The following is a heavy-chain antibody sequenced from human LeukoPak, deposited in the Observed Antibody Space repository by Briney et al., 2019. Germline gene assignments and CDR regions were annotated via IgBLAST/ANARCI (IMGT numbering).Heavy chain of an antibody. J-gene: IGHJ4*02. Sequence: PGGSLRLSCAASGFTFSSYAMSWVRQAPGKGLEWVSSISSSSSYIYYADSVKGRLTISRDNAKNSLYLQMNSLRAEDTAVYYCARTITMIVVDVVFDYLGQGTLVTVSS. CDR3: ARTITMIVVDVVFDY. V-gene: IGHV3-21*01. CDR1: GFTFSSYA. D-gene: IGHD3-22*01. CDR2: ISSSSSYI.